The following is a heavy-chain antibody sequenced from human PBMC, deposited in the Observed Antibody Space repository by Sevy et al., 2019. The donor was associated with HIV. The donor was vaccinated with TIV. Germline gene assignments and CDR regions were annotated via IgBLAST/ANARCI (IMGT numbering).Heavy chain of an antibody. V-gene: IGHV4-34*01. CDR1: GGSFSGYF. Sequence: SETLSLTCAVYGGSFSGYFWNWIRQSPGKGLEWIGEINHSGTLKYNPSLKSRVTISVDASKNQVSLHLRSVTAADTAVYYCARGRQAYVVVVPSTVPFDYWGQGTLVTVSS. D-gene: IGHD2-2*01. J-gene: IGHJ4*02. CDR3: ARGRQAYVVVVPSTVPFDY. CDR2: INHSGTL.